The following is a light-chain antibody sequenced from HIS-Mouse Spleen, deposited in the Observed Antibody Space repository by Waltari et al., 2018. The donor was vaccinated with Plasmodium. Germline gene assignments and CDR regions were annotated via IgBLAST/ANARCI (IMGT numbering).Light chain of an antibody. CDR2: KDS. V-gene: IGLV3-27*01. J-gene: IGLJ3*02. CDR3: YSAADNNLV. Sequence: SYELTQPSSVSVSPGQPARITCSGDVLAKKYARWFQQKPGQAPVLVIYKDSERPSGTPEGFSGSSSGTTVTLTISGAQVEDEADYYCYSAADNNLVFGGGTKLTVL. CDR1: VLAKKY.